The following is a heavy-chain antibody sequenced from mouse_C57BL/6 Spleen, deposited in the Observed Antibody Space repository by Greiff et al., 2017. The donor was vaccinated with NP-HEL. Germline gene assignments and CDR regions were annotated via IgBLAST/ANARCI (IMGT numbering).Heavy chain of an antibody. V-gene: IGHV1-54*01. D-gene: IGHD2-4*01. CDR3: ARYYEYDAGPWFAY. CDR2: INPGSGGT. CDR1: GYAFTNYL. Sequence: VQLQQSGAELVMPGTSVKVSCKASGYAFTNYLIEWVKQRPGQGLEWIGVINPGSGGTNYNEKFKGKATLTADKSSSTAYMQLSSLTSEDSAVYFCARYYEYDAGPWFAYWGQGTLVTVSA. J-gene: IGHJ3*01.